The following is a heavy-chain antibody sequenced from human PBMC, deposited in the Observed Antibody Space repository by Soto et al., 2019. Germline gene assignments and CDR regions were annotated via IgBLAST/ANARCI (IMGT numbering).Heavy chain of an antibody. J-gene: IGHJ6*02. Sequence: SETLSLTCTVSGGSISSYYWSWIRQPPGKGLEWIGEIYYSGSTNYNPSLKSRVTISVDTSKNQFSLKLSSVTAADTAVYYCARGRITMVRGVILYYYGMDVWGQGTTVTVSS. D-gene: IGHD3-10*01. CDR2: IYYSGST. CDR3: ARGRITMVRGVILYYYGMDV. CDR1: GGSISSYY. V-gene: IGHV4-59*12.